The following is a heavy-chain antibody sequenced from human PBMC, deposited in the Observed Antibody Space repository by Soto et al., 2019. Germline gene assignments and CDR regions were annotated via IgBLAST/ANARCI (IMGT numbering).Heavy chain of an antibody. J-gene: IGHJ6*02. CDR3: AKDMGGTTVTFHRGYYYGMDV. V-gene: IGHV3-43*01. CDR2: ISWDGGST. D-gene: IGHD4-17*01. CDR1: GFTFDDYT. Sequence: GGSLRLSCAASGFTFDDYTMHWVRQAPGKGLEWVSLISWDGGSTYYADSVKGRFTISRDNSKNSLYLQMNSLRTEDTALYYCAKDMGGTTVTFHRGYYYGMDVWGQGTTVTVSS.